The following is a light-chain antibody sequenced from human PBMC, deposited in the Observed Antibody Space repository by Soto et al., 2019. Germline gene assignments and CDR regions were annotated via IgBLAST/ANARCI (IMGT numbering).Light chain of an antibody. J-gene: IGKJ2*01. CDR2: GAS. CDR1: QSLSSN. CDR3: QQYNNWPYT. V-gene: IGKV3-15*01. Sequence: EIVMTQSPATLSVSPGERATLSCRASQSLSSNLAWYQQKPGQAPRLLIYGASTRATTIPARFSGGGSGTEFTLTISSLKSEDFAIYYCQQYNNWPYTFGQGTKLGIK.